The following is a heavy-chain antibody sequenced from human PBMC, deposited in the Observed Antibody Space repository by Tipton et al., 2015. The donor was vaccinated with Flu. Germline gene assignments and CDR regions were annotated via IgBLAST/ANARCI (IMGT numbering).Heavy chain of an antibody. CDR1: RFKFTNYW. D-gene: IGHD3-3*01. J-gene: IGHJ4*02. V-gene: IGHV3-7*01. CDR3: VPWGHDFWNDYYENFDW. Sequence: GSLRLSCAASRFKFTNYWMNWLRQAPGRGPEWVANIDQDGSHKNYADSVMGRFSISRDNARNSLFLQMNRLRVEDTAVYYCVPWGHDFWNDYYENFDWWGQGTVVTVSS. CDR2: IDQDGSHK.